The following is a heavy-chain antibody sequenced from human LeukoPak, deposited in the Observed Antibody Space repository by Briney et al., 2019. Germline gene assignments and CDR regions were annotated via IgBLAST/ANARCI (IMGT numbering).Heavy chain of an antibody. J-gene: IGHJ4*02. Sequence: SETLSLTCTVSGGSISSNSYYWGWIRQPPGKGLEWIGSIYSTGSTYYNPSLKSRVTISVDTSKNHFSLRLSSVTAADTAVYYCARQAVYSYGPNWVWGQGTLVTVSS. D-gene: IGHD5-18*01. CDR2: IYSTGST. V-gene: IGHV4-39*01. CDR3: ARQAVYSYGPNWV. CDR1: GGSISSNSYY.